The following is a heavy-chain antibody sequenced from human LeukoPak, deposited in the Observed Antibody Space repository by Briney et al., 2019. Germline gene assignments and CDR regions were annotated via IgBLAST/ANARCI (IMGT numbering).Heavy chain of an antibody. CDR1: GGSISSSSYY. Sequence: PSETLSLTCTVSGGSISSSSYYWGWIRQPPGKGLEWIGSIYYSGSTYYNPSLKSRVTISVDTSKNQFSLKLSSVTAADTAVYYCARGLTTWKRGQGTLVTVSS. J-gene: IGHJ4*02. CDR2: IYYSGST. CDR3: ARGLTTWK. D-gene: IGHD3-22*01. V-gene: IGHV4-39*07.